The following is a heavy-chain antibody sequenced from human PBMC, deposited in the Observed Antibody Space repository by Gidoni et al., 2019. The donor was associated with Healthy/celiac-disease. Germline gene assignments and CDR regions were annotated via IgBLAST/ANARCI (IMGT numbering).Heavy chain of an antibody. CDR3: AKDVWGIVGAKFDAFDI. Sequence: QVQLVESGGGVVQPGRSLRLSCAASGFTFSSYGMHWVRQAPGKGLEWVAVISYDGSNKYYADSVKGRFTISRDNSKNTLYLQMNSLRAEDTAVYYCAKDVWGIVGAKFDAFDIWGQGTMVTVSS. D-gene: IGHD1-26*01. J-gene: IGHJ3*02. CDR1: GFTFSSYG. CDR2: ISYDGSNK. V-gene: IGHV3-30*18.